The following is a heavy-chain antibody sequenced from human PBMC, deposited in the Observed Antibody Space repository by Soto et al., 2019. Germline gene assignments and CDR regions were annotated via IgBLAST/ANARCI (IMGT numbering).Heavy chain of an antibody. CDR2: ISAYNGNT. CDR1: GYTFTSYG. J-gene: IGHJ5*02. V-gene: IGHV1-18*01. Sequence: ASVKVSCKASGYTFTSYGISWVRQAPGQGLEWMGWISAYNGNTNYAQKLQGRVTMTTDTSTSTAYMELRSLRSDDTAVYYCARDPLLRYFDWRYPDGNWFDPWGQGTLVTVSS. CDR3: ARDPLLRYFDWRYPDGNWFDP. D-gene: IGHD3-9*01.